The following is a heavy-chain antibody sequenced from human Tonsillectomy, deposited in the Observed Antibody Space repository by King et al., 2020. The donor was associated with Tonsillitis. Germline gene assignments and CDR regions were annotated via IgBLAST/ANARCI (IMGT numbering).Heavy chain of an antibody. CDR3: ARGDFDP. CDR1: GGSFSAYY. CDR2: INLSGST. J-gene: IGHJ5*02. Sequence: HVQLQQWGAGLLKPSETLSLTCAVYGGSFSAYYWSWIRQTPGKGLEWIGEINLSGSTNYNPSLKSRVTISVDTSKNQFSLNLSSVTAADTAVYYCARGDFDPWGQGTLVTVSS. V-gene: IGHV4-34*01.